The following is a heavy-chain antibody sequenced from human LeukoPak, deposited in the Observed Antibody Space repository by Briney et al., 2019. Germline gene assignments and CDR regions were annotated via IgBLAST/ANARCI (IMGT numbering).Heavy chain of an antibody. V-gene: IGHV4-34*01. D-gene: IGHD4-17*01. Sequence: SETLSLTCGVSGVSFDDYYWSWVRQTPGKGLEWLGEINHSGYTNDSPSLKSRVTLSIDTSRKQFSLNLRSVTVADAGIYYCMRMTTGHDYWGQGTLVTVSS. CDR1: GVSFDDYY. J-gene: IGHJ4*02. CDR2: INHSGYT. CDR3: MRMTTGHDY.